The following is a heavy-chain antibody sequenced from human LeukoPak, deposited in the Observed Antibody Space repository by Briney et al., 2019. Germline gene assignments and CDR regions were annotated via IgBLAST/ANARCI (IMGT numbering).Heavy chain of an antibody. D-gene: IGHD2/OR15-2a*01. Sequence: ASVKVSCKASGYTFTTYGINWVRQAPGQGLEWMDWISGYNGNTNYAQNLQGRFTMTTDTSTTTAYMDLRSLTSDDTAVYYCARSRSGDFLNDFWGQGTLVTVSS. CDR2: ISGYNGNT. J-gene: IGHJ4*02. CDR1: GYTFTTYG. V-gene: IGHV1-18*01. CDR3: ARSRSGDFLNDF.